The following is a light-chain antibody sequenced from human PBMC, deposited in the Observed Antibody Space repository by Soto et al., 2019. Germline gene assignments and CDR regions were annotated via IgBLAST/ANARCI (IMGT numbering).Light chain of an antibody. CDR2: GAS. V-gene: IGKV3-20*01. Sequence: EIVLTQSPATLSLSPGERATLSCRASQSVSSHLAWYQQKSGQAPRLLIYGASTRATGIPARFSGSGSGTDFTLTISRLEPEDFAVYFCHQYAKSPLVFGGGTKVDIK. CDR1: QSVSSH. CDR3: HQYAKSPLV. J-gene: IGKJ4*01.